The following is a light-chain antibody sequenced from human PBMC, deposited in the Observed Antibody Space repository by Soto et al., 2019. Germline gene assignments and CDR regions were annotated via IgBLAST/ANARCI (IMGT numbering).Light chain of an antibody. CDR1: QGIGRW. CDR3: QQANSFLGLT. Sequence: DIQMTQSPSSVSASVGDRVTITCRASQGIGRWLAWYQQKPGKAPKLLISAASSLQSEVPSRFSGSGSGTDFTLTISSLQPEDFATYYCQQANSFLGLTFGPGTKVDFK. V-gene: IGKV1D-12*01. CDR2: AAS. J-gene: IGKJ3*01.